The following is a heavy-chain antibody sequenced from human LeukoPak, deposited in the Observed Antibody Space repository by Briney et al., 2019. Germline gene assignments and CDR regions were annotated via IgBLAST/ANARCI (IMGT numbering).Heavy chain of an antibody. D-gene: IGHD2-2*01. Sequence: SETLSLTCTVSGGSISSYYWSWIRQPPGKGLEWIGYIYYSGSTNYNPSLKSRVTISVDTSKNQFSLKLSSVTAADTAVYYCARQGWGYCSSTSCSPFDYWGQGTLVTVSS. V-gene: IGHV4-59*08. CDR2: IYYSGST. CDR1: GGSISSYY. CDR3: ARQGWGYCSSTSCSPFDY. J-gene: IGHJ4*02.